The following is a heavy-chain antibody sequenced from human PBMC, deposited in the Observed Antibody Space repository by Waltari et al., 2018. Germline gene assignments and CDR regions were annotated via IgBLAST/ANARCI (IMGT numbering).Heavy chain of an antibody. Sequence: QVQLQESGPGLVKPSQTLSLTCTVSGGSLRTADYYWSWIGQPPGKGLEWSGYIYYSGSTYDNPSLKSRVTISVDTSKNQCSLKLSSGTAADTAVYYCARGFLAAGTYYYYYMDVWGKGTTVTVSS. V-gene: IGHV4-30-4*08. CDR1: GGSLRTADYY. D-gene: IGHD6-13*01. J-gene: IGHJ6*03. CDR2: IYYSGST. CDR3: ARGFLAAGTYYYYYMDV.